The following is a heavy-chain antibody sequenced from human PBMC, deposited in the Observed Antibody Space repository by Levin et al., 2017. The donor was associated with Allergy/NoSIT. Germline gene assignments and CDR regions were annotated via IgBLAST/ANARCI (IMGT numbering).Heavy chain of an antibody. CDR2: VYYGAST. Sequence: SSETLSLTCTVSGGSISSTIYYWGWVRQPPGKGLEWIGAVYYGASTYYNPSLKGRVTLSVDTSKNQFALKVTTVTAADTAIYYCVRLPKPRVGSASYYYYMDVWGEGTTVTVSS. J-gene: IGHJ6*03. CDR3: VRLPKPRVGSASYYYYMDV. D-gene: IGHD1-14*01. V-gene: IGHV4-39*01. CDR1: GGSISSTIYY.